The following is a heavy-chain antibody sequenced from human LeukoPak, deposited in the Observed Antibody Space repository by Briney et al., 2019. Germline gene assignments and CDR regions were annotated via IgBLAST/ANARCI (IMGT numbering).Heavy chain of an antibody. CDR3: AGWKERVNAFDI. CDR2: THYSGST. J-gene: IGHJ3*02. Sequence: PSETLSLTCSVSGDSISSYYWNWIRQPPGKGLEWIGYTHYSGSTTYNPSLKSRVTTSVDTSKNQFSLTLSSVTAADTAVYYCAGWKERVNAFDIWGQGTMVTVSS. V-gene: IGHV4-59*08. D-gene: IGHD1-1*01. CDR1: GDSISSYY.